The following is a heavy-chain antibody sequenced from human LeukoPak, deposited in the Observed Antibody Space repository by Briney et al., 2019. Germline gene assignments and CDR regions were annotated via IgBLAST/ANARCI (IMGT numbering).Heavy chain of an antibody. J-gene: IGHJ4*02. Sequence: PGGSLRLSCAASGFTFSNYAMSWVRQAPGRGLEWVSGISGSGDSTYYADSVKGRFTISRDNSKNTLFLQMNNLRAEDSAVYYCARSYYDSSGHYPHYFDYWGQGTLVTVSS. CDR1: GFTFSNYA. D-gene: IGHD3-22*01. V-gene: IGHV3-23*01. CDR3: ARSYYDSSGHYPHYFDY. CDR2: ISGSGDST.